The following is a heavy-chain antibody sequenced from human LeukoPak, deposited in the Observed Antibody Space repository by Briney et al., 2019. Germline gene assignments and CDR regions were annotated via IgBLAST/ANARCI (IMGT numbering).Heavy chain of an antibody. CDR3: AKGSGTFDY. CDR2: ISASGGSR. Sequence: GGSLRLSCAASGFTFSSSAMSWVRQAPGKGLEWVSAISASGGSRDYADSVKGRFTISRDNSKNTLYLQMNRPRAEDTAEYYCAKGSGTFDYWGQGTLVTVSS. CDR1: GFTFSSSA. V-gene: IGHV3-23*01. J-gene: IGHJ4*02.